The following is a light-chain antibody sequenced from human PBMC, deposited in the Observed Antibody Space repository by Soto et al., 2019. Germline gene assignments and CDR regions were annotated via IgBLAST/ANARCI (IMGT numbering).Light chain of an antibody. CDR1: SSDVGSYNY. Sequence: QSALTQPPSASGSPGQSVTISCTGTSSDVGSYNYVSWYQQHPGKAPKLMIYEVSKRPSGVPDRFSGSKSGNTASLTVSGLQAEDEAHYYCASYAGSNILFGGGTKLTVL. J-gene: IGLJ2*01. CDR3: ASYAGSNIL. CDR2: EVS. V-gene: IGLV2-8*01.